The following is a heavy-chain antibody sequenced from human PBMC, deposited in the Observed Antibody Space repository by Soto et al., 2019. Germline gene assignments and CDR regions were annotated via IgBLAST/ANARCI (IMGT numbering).Heavy chain of an antibody. J-gene: IGHJ6*02. Sequence: LRLSCAASGFTFSSYGMHWVRQAPGKGLEWVAVIWYDGSNKYYADSVKGRFTISRDNSKNTLYLQMNSLRAEDTAVYYCARDATNIGFLGYYYYGMDVWGQGTTVTVSS. V-gene: IGHV3-33*01. CDR1: GFTFSSYG. CDR3: ARDATNIGFLGYYYYGMDV. D-gene: IGHD3-3*01. CDR2: IWYDGSNK.